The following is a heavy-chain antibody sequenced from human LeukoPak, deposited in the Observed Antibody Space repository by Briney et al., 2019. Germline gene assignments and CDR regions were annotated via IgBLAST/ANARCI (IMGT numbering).Heavy chain of an antibody. CDR3: AKDTAVQFLEPAF. J-gene: IGHJ4*02. Sequence: GGSLRLSCAASGFTFNTHGMHWVRQAPGKGLDWVAAIWFDGSVKHYSDAVKGRFTISRDNSLNTLHLQMNSLRVEDTAVYYCAKDTAVQFLEPAFWGQGTLVTVSS. CDR1: GFTFNTHG. V-gene: IGHV3-33*06. CDR2: IWFDGSVK. D-gene: IGHD3-3*01.